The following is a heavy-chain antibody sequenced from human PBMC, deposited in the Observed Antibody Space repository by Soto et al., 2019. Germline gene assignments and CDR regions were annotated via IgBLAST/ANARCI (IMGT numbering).Heavy chain of an antibody. CDR1: GGSISSGGYS. J-gene: IGHJ4*02. V-gene: IGHV4-30-2*01. CDR3: ARGLAVNSNFDY. Sequence: SETLSLTCAVSGGSISSGGYSWIWIRQPPGKGLEWIGYIYHSGITYYNPSLKSRVTISVDRSKNQFSLKLSSVTAADTAVYYCARGLAVNSNFDYWGQGTLVTVSS. CDR2: IYHSGIT. D-gene: IGHD2-21*01.